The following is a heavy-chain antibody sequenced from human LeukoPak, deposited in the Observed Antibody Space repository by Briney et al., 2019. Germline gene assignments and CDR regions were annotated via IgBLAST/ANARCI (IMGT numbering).Heavy chain of an antibody. CDR3: ARATVTVTTLGDYFDY. Sequence: PSETLSLTCTVSGGSISSGGYYWSWIRQHPGKGLEWIGYIYYSGSTYYNPSLKSRVTISVDTSKNQFSLKLSSVTAADTAVYYCARATVTVTTLGDYFDYWGQGTLVTVSS. CDR1: GGSISSGGYY. CDR2: IYYSGST. V-gene: IGHV4-31*03. D-gene: IGHD4-11*01. J-gene: IGHJ4*02.